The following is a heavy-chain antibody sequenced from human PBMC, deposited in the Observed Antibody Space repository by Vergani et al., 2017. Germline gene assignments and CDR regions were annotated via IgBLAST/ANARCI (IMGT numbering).Heavy chain of an antibody. CDR2: ISGSGGST. CDR1: GFTFSSYA. Sequence: EVQLLESGGGLVQPGGSLRLSCAASGFTFSSYAMSWVRQAPGKGLEWVSAISGSGGSTYYADSAKGRFTISRDNSKNTLYLQMNSLRAEDTAVYYWAKDLSGNSGEDYWGQGTLVTVSS. D-gene: IGHD4-23*01. V-gene: IGHV3-23*01. CDR3: AKDLSGNSGEDY. J-gene: IGHJ4*02.